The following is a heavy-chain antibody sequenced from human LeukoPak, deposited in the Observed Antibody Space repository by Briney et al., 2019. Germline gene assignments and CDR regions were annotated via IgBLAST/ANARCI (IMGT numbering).Heavy chain of an antibody. CDR3: SKDRGVFGVAYSLDY. D-gene: IGHD3-3*01. CDR2: IRYDGINE. CDR1: GFRFSSYG. V-gene: IGHV3-30*02. J-gene: IGHJ4*02. Sequence: QPGGSRRLSWAASGFRFSSYGMHWVRQAPGKGLDWVAYIRYDGINEYYADSVKGRFTISRDLSKNTLFLQMNSLRPEDTAVYYCSKDRGVFGVAYSLDYWGQGTLVTVSS.